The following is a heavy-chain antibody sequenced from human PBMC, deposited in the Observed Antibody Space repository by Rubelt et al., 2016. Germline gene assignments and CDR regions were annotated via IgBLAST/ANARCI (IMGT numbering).Heavy chain of an antibody. Sequence: QVQLVQSGAEVKKPGASVKVSCKASGYTFTSYGISWVRQAPGQGLEWLGWISAYNGNNNYAQKLQGMAPRPTDTPTSTAYMGLMGLSSDDPAVYYCARVISGVEYSSSWHFDYWGQGTLVTVSS. D-gene: IGHD6-13*01. J-gene: IGHJ4*02. CDR3: ARVISGVEYSSSWHFDY. CDR2: ISAYNGNN. CDR1: GYTFTSYG. V-gene: IGHV1-18*01.